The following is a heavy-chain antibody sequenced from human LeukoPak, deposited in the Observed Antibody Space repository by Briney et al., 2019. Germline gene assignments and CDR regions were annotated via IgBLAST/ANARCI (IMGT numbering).Heavy chain of an antibody. CDR3: ARGLRRYYYDSSGTGAFDI. Sequence: SETLSLTCTVSGGSISKNYCNWIRQPAGKGLEWIGRIYSSGSTNYNPSLKSRVTLSVDTSNNQFPLRLSSVTAADTAVYYCARGLRRYYYDSSGTGAFDIWGQGTMVTVSS. CDR1: GGSISKNY. J-gene: IGHJ3*02. CDR2: IYSSGST. D-gene: IGHD3-22*01. V-gene: IGHV4-4*07.